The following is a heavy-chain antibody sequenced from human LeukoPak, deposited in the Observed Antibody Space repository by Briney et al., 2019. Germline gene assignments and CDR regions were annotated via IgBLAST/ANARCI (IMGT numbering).Heavy chain of an antibody. Sequence: GGSLRLSCAASELTFRSYAIHWVRQAPGKGLEWVAVISYDGSNKFYADSVKGRFTISRDNSKNTLYLQMDSLRAEDTAVYYCSKSAERDTYYYYGMDVWGQGTTVTVSS. CDR3: SKSAERDTYYYYGMDV. J-gene: IGHJ6*02. V-gene: IGHV3-30-3*02. CDR1: ELTFRSYA. CDR2: ISYDGSNK. D-gene: IGHD1-1*01.